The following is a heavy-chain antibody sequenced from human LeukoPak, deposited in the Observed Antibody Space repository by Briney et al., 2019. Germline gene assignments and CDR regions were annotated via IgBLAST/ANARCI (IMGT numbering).Heavy chain of an antibody. CDR3: ARALTLQTYTAVVRSWGMDV. D-gene: IGHD5-18*01. Sequence: ASVKVSCKASGYTFTSYYMLWVRQAPAQGLEWMGIINPSGGSPRYAQKFQGRVTNTRNTSTSTVYMELSSLRSEDTAVYYCARALTLQTYTAVVRSWGMDVWGQGTTVTVSS. CDR2: INPSGGSP. V-gene: IGHV1-46*01. J-gene: IGHJ6*02. CDR1: GYTFTSYY.